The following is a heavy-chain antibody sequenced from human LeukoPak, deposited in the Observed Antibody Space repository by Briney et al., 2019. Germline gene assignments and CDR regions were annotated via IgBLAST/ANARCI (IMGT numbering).Heavy chain of an antibody. CDR3: ARGEGGITIFGVGIYGMDV. CDR2: IYYSGST. J-gene: IGHJ6*02. CDR1: GGSISSYY. D-gene: IGHD3-3*01. V-gene: IGHV4-59*01. Sequence: PSETLSLTCTVSGGSISSYYWSWIRQPPGKGLEWIGYIYYSGSTNYNPSLKSRVTISVDTSKNQFSLKLGSVTAADTAVYYCARGEGGITIFGVGIYGMDVWGQGTTVTVSS.